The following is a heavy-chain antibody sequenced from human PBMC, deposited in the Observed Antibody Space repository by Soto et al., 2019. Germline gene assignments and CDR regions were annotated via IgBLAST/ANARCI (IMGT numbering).Heavy chain of an antibody. CDR2: IIPIFGTA. CDR3: AREYCSSTSCYGVDY. V-gene: IGHV1-69*06. D-gene: IGHD2-2*01. J-gene: IGHJ4*02. CDR1: GGTFSSYA. Sequence: QVQLVQSGAEVKKPGSSVKVSCKASGGTFSSYAISWVRQAPGQGLEWMGGIIPIFGTANYAQKFQGRVTMTTDTSTSTAYMEVRSLRSDDTAVYYCAREYCSSTSCYGVDYWGQGTLVTVSS.